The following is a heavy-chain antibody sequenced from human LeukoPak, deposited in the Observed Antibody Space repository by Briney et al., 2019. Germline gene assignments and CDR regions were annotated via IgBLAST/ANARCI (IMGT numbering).Heavy chain of an antibody. Sequence: GGSLRLSCAASGFTVSSNYMSWVRQAPGKGLGWVSVIYSGGSTYYADSVKGRFTISRHNSKNTLYLQMNSLRAEDTAVYYCARGLRFLEWAHYYYYGMDVWGQGTTVTVSS. CDR2: IYSGGST. CDR1: GFTVSSNY. V-gene: IGHV3-53*04. D-gene: IGHD3-3*01. CDR3: ARGLRFLEWAHYYYYGMDV. J-gene: IGHJ6*02.